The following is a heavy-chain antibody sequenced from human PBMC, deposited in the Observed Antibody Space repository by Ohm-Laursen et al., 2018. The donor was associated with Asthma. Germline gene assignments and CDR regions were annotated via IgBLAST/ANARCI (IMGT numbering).Heavy chain of an antibody. V-gene: IGHV1-24*01. CDR3: ATGRLGKLRFLEWVHLY. D-gene: IGHD3-3*01. J-gene: IGHJ4*02. CDR2: FDPEDGET. Sequence: ASVKVSCKVSGYTLTELSMHWVRQAPGKGLEWMGGFDPEDGETIYAQKFQGRVTMTEDTSTDTVYMELSSLRSEDTAVYYCATGRLGKLRFLEWVHLYWGQGTLVTVSS. CDR1: GYTLTELS.